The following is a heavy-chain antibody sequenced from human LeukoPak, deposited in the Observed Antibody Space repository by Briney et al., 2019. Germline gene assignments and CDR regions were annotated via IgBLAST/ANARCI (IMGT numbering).Heavy chain of an antibody. CDR2: ITTSSSYM. V-gene: IGHV3-21*01. Sequence: TPGGSLRLSCAASGFTFSSYSMNWVRQAPGKGLEWVSSITTSSSYMFYADSVRGRFTISRDNAENSLYLQMNSLRDEDTAVYYCARDPYSGGYGAYYYYYMDVWGKGTTVTVSS. D-gene: IGHD6-19*01. J-gene: IGHJ6*03. CDR1: GFTFSSYS. CDR3: ARDPYSGGYGAYYYYYMDV.